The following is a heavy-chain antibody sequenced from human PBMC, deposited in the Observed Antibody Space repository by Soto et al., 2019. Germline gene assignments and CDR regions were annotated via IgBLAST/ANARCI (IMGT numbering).Heavy chain of an antibody. Sequence: SETLSLTGIVSGSSISSFYWSWLRQPPGKGLEWIGNIYYSGSTNYNPSLKSRVTISVDTAKKQFSLRLYSVTAADTAVYYCSRVGGYYGDYPNFDYWGQGARVTVSS. CDR2: IYYSGST. D-gene: IGHD4-17*01. CDR3: SRVGGYYGDYPNFDY. J-gene: IGHJ4*02. CDR1: GSSISSFY. V-gene: IGHV4-59*01.